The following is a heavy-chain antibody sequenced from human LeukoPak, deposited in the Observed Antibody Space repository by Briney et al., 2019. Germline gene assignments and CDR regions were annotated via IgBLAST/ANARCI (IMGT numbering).Heavy chain of an antibody. V-gene: IGHV3-23*01. CDR2: ISRRDDYT. CDR3: ANDYRSGSFHDS. Sequence: QSGGSLRLSCAASGXAFSSYAMSWVRQPPGKGLEWVSVISRRDDYTYYADSVKGRFTISRDNSKNTLYLQMNTLRAEDTAVYYCANDYRSGSFHDSWGQGTLVTVSS. D-gene: IGHD3-10*01. J-gene: IGHJ4*02. CDR1: GXAFSSYA.